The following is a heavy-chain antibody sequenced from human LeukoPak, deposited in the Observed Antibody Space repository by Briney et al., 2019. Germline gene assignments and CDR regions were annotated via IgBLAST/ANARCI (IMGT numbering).Heavy chain of an antibody. V-gene: IGHV1-18*01. Sequence: ASVKVSCKASGYTFTSYGISWVRQAPGQVLEWMGWISAYNGNTNYAQKLQGRVTMTTDTSTSTAYMELRSMRSDDTAVYYCARDHARKVFSTRGFGPLPDYWGQGTLVTVSS. CDR2: ISAYNGNT. D-gene: IGHD2-8*01. CDR3: ARDHARKVFSTRGFGPLPDY. J-gene: IGHJ4*02. CDR1: GYTFTSYG.